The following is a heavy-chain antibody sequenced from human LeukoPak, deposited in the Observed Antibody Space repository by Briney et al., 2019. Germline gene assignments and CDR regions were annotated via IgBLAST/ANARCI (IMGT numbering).Heavy chain of an antibody. CDR1: GYTFTSYG. Sequence: ASVNVSCKSSGYTFTSYGISWVRQAPGQGLEWMGWISAYNGNTNCAQKLQGRVTMTTDTSTSTAYMELRSLRSDDTAVYYCAAYSSSWTAEYFQHWGQGTLVTVSS. CDR3: AAYSSSWTAEYFQH. CDR2: ISAYNGNT. D-gene: IGHD6-13*01. V-gene: IGHV1-18*01. J-gene: IGHJ1*01.